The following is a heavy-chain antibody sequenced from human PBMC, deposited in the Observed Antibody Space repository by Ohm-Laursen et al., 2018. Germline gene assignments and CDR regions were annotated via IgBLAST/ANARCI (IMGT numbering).Heavy chain of an antibody. Sequence: SLRLSCAASGFTFSTYWMFWVRQAPGKGLEWVASVNEDASEKYYVDSVKGRFTISRDNAKNSLYLQMDSLRPEDTAVYYCAKDIRTMAGRDVWGQGTTVTVSS. J-gene: IGHJ6*02. CDR3: AKDIRTMAGRDV. CDR2: VNEDASEK. D-gene: IGHD4/OR15-4a*01. CDR1: GFTFSTYW. V-gene: IGHV3-7*01.